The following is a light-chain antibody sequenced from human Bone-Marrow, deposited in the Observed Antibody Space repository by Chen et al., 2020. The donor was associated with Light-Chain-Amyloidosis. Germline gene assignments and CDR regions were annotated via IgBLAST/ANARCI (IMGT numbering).Light chain of an antibody. CDR3: QVWDRSSDRPV. V-gene: IGLV2-14*02. J-gene: IGLJ3*02. Sequence: QSALTQPASVSGFPGQSITISCTGTNNDVGGHSFVSWYQRNPGKAPKFLIYEDTERPSGIPERLSGSNSGNTATLTISRVEAGDEADYYCQVWDRSSDRPVFGGGTKLTVL. CDR1: NNDVGGHSF. CDR2: EDT.